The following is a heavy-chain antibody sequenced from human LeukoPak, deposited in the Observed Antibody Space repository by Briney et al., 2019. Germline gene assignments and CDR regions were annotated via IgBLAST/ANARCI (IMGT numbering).Heavy chain of an antibody. V-gene: IGHV1-18*01. Sequence: ASVKVSCKASGYTFTSYGISWVRQAPGQGLEWMGWISAYNGNTNYAQKLQGRVTMTTDTSTSTAYMELRSLRSDDTAVYYCARDYGYYYDSSGRFLDYWGQGTLVTVSS. D-gene: IGHD3-22*01. CDR3: ARDYGYYYDSSGRFLDY. J-gene: IGHJ4*02. CDR1: GYTFTSYG. CDR2: ISAYNGNT.